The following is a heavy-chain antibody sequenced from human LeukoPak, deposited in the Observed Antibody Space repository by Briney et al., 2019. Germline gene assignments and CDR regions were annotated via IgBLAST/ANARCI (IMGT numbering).Heavy chain of an antibody. D-gene: IGHD6-19*01. J-gene: IGHJ4*02. V-gene: IGHV3-23*01. CDR2: ISGSGGST. CDR1: GGSISSYY. Sequence: ETLSLTCTVSGGSISSYYWSWVRQAPGKGLEWVSAISGSGGSTYYADSVKGRFTISRDNSKNTLYLQMNSLRAEDTAVYYCAKSPRIAVAGSLDYWGQGTLVTVSS. CDR3: AKSPRIAVAGSLDY.